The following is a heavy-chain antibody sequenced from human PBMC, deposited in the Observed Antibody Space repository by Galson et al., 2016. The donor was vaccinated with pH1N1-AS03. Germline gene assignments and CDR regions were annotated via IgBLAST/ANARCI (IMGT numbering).Heavy chain of an antibody. CDR3: SRLNYYDSSAYSGVHY. Sequence: QSGAEVKKPGESLKISCTGSGSSCIHYWIVWVRQMPGKGLEWMRMINPGNSDTRSSPSIQGQVTISADKSISTAYLQWVSLTASDTALYYCSRLNYYDSSAYSGVHYWGQGTLVTVSS. CDR2: INPGNSDT. CDR1: GSSCIHYW. V-gene: IGHV5-51*01. J-gene: IGHJ4*02. D-gene: IGHD3-22*01.